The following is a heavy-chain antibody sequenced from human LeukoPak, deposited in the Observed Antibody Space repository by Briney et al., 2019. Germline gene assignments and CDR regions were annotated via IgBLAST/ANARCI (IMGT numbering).Heavy chain of an antibody. J-gene: IGHJ1*01. CDR1: GDSVSRSDSY. V-gene: IGHV4-39*01. D-gene: IGHD3-22*01. CDR3: ARRRYYDGSGYLE. Sequence: SETLSLTCSVSGDSVSRSDSYWDWIRQPPGKGLEWIGTIYYSGRTYYSPSLKSRVTMLVDPSNNQFSLNLRSVTAADRALYYCARRRYYDGSGYLEWGQGTLLSVSS. CDR2: IYYSGRT.